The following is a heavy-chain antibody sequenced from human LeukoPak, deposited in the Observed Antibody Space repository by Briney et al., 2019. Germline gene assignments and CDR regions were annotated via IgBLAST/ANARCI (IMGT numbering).Heavy chain of an antibody. CDR1: GFTSSSYA. J-gene: IGHJ4*02. CDR2: ISGSGGST. D-gene: IGHD4-17*01. Sequence: GGSLRLSCAASGFTSSSYAMSWVRQAPGKGLEWVSAISGSGGSTYYADSVKGRFTISRDNSKNTLYLQMNSLRAEDTAVYYCAKDPGGLTVFDYWGQGTLVTVSS. V-gene: IGHV3-23*01. CDR3: AKDPGGLTVFDY.